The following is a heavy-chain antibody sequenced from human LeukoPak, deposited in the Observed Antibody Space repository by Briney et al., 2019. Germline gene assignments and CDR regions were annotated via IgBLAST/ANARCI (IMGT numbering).Heavy chain of an antibody. V-gene: IGHV3-11*04. CDR1: GFSLSDHY. CDR2: VTSGSTI. Sequence: GGSLRLSCAASGFSLSDHYMSWIRQAPGKGLEWVSDVTSGSTIYYEDSVKGRFTISRDNAKNSLYLQMNSLRAEDTAVYYCAKAAGDWYFDLWGRGTLVSVSS. J-gene: IGHJ2*01. D-gene: IGHD6-19*01. CDR3: AKAAGDWYFDL.